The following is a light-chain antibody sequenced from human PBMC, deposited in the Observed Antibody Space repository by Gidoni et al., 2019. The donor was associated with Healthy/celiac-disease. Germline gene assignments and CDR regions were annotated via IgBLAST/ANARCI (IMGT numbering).Light chain of an antibody. V-gene: IGLV1-44*01. Sequence: VTISCSGSSSNIGSNTVNWYHQLSGPAPKLLIYSNNQRPSGVPDGFSGSKSGTSASLAISGLQSEDEADYYCAAWDDSLNGWVFGGGTKLTVL. CDR3: AAWDDSLNGWV. CDR2: SNN. J-gene: IGLJ3*02. CDR1: SSNIGSNT.